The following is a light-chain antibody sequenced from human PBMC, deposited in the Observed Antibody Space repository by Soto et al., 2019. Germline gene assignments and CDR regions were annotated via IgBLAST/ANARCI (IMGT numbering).Light chain of an antibody. Sequence: VAMTQSPATLSVSPGEGATLSCRASQSVSSHLAWYQQKPGQAPRLLISGASSRAADIPDRFSGSGSGTDFTLTISRLEPEDFAVYYCQQYGSSPTWTFGQGTKVDIK. CDR1: QSVSSH. CDR3: QQYGSSPTWT. J-gene: IGKJ1*01. CDR2: GAS. V-gene: IGKV3-20*01.